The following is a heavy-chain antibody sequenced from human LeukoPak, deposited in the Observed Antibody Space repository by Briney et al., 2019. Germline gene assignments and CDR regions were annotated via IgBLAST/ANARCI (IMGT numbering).Heavy chain of an antibody. J-gene: IGHJ4*02. CDR1: GGSISSGDYY. CDR3: ARVFYGPNYFDY. V-gene: IGHV4-30-4*01. CDR2: IYYSGST. D-gene: IGHD4/OR15-4a*01. Sequence: SETLSLTCTVSGGSISSGDYYWSWIRQPPGKGLEWIGYIYYSGSTYYNPSLKSRLTMSVDTSKNQFSLKLTSVTAADTAVYYCARVFYGPNYFDYWGQGTLVTVSP.